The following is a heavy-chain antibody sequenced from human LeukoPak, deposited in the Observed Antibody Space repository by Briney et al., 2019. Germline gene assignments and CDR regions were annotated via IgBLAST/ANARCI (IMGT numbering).Heavy chain of an antibody. J-gene: IGHJ6*03. D-gene: IGHD3-10*01. V-gene: IGHV4-39*01. CDR3: ASVRRGFGESSKYYSYYYMDV. Sequence: SETLFLTCTVSGYSISNRMYYWGWIRQPPGKGLEWSGNSYYSGCTYGNPSLKSRITISVDTSKNQFSLTLSAVTAADTAVYSCASVRRGFGESSKYYSYYYMDVWGNGTTVTISS. CDR1: GYSISNRMYY. CDR2: SYYSGCT.